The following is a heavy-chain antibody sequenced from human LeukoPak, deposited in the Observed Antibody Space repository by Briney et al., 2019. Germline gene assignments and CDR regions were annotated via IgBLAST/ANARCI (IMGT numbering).Heavy chain of an antibody. D-gene: IGHD2-2*01. J-gene: IGHJ4*02. Sequence: GGSLRLSCAASGFTFSSYGMHWVRQAPGMGLEWVAVIWYDGSNKYYADSVKGRFTISRDNSKNTLYLLMNSLRAEDTAVYYCARAASIVVVPAAMDYWGQGTLVTVSS. CDR3: ARAASIVVVPAAMDY. CDR1: GFTFSSYG. CDR2: IWYDGSNK. V-gene: IGHV3-33*01.